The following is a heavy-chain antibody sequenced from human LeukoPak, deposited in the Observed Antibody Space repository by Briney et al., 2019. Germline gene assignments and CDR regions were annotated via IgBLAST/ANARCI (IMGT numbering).Heavy chain of an antibody. V-gene: IGHV3-21*01. D-gene: IGHD3-3*01. CDR2: ISSSSSYI. CDR1: GFTFSSYA. CDR3: AKAYYDFWSGSAYDAFDI. Sequence: GGSLRLSCAASGFTFSSYAMSWVRQAPGKGLEWVSSISSSSSYIYYADSVKGRFTISRDNAKNSLYLQMNSLRAEDTAVYYCAKAYYDFWSGSAYDAFDIWGQGTMVTVSS. J-gene: IGHJ3*02.